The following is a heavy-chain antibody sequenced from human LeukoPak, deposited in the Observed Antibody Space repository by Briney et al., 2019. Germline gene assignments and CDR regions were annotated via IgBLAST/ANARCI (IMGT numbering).Heavy chain of an antibody. Sequence: GGSLRLSCAASGFTFSSYAMSWVRQAPGKGLEWVSAISGSGGSTYYADSVKGRFTISRDNSKNTLYLQMNSLRAEDTAVYYCARDRVLWFGESGFDYWGQGTLVTVSS. J-gene: IGHJ4*02. CDR3: ARDRVLWFGESGFDY. CDR2: ISGSGGST. D-gene: IGHD3-10*01. V-gene: IGHV3-23*01. CDR1: GFTFSSYA.